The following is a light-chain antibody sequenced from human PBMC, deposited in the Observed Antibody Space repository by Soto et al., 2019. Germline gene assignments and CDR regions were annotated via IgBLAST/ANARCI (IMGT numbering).Light chain of an antibody. J-gene: IGKJ2*01. Sequence: DVQMTQSPSTLSASVGDRVTITCRASQSFSTWLAWYQQKPGNAPKLLIYKTYSLESGVPSRFSGSGSGTEFTLTISSLQPEDFGTYYCQQYNSYPYTVGQGTKVDIK. CDR1: QSFSTW. CDR2: KTY. CDR3: QQYNSYPYT. V-gene: IGKV1-5*03.